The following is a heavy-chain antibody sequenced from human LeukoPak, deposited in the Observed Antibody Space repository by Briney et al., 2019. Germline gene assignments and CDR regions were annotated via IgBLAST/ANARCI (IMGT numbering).Heavy chain of an antibody. CDR1: GVSFSDYY. V-gene: IGHV4-34*01. J-gene: IGHJ5*02. Sequence: PSETLSLTCAVYGVSFSDYYWNWIRQPPGKGLEWIGEINHGGGTNYNPSLKSRVTISVDRSKNQFSLKLSSVTAADTAVYYCARELTMVRGWFDPWGQGTLVTVSS. CDR2: INHGGGT. CDR3: ARELTMVRGWFDP. D-gene: IGHD3-10*01.